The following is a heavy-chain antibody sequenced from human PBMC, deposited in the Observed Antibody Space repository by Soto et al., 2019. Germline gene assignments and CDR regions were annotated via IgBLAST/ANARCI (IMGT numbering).Heavy chain of an antibody. CDR3: ARLIHCFSTSCHFDY. V-gene: IGHV4-39*01. Sequence: PSETLSLTCTVSGGSISASSYYWGWIRQPPGKGLEWIGSMDYSGSTYYNPSLKSRVTISVDTSKNQFSLKLSSLTAADTAVFYFARLIHCFSTSCHFDYWGQGSLVTVSS. CDR1: GGSISASSYY. CDR2: MDYSGST. J-gene: IGHJ4*02. D-gene: IGHD2-2*01.